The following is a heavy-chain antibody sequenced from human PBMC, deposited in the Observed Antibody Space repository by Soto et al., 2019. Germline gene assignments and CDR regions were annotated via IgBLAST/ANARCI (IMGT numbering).Heavy chain of an antibody. V-gene: IGHV4-31*03. D-gene: IGHD1-20*01. CDR2: IYYSGST. J-gene: IGHJ5*02. Sequence: PSETLSLTCTVSGGSISSGGYYWSWIRQHPGKGLEWIGYIYYSGSTYYNPSLKSRVTISVDTSKNQFSLKLSSVTAADTAVYYCARDSRYPNWFDPWGQGTLVTVYS. CDR1: GGSISSGGYY. CDR3: ARDSRYPNWFDP.